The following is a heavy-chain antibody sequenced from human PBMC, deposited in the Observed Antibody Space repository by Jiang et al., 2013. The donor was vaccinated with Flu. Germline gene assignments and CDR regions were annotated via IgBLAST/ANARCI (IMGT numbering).Heavy chain of an antibody. CDR2: IYHSGMT. Sequence: AVSGYSISSGYVLGLDPAAPTGGGVEWIGSIYHSGMTYYNPSLKSRVTISVDTSKNQFSLKLSSVTAADTAVFYCARHSTAFYYGSGSPRGYNWFDPWGQGTLVTVSS. V-gene: IGHV4-38-2*01. CDR1: GYSISSGYV. CDR3: ARHSTAFYYGSGSPRGYNWFDP. J-gene: IGHJ5*02. D-gene: IGHD3-10*01.